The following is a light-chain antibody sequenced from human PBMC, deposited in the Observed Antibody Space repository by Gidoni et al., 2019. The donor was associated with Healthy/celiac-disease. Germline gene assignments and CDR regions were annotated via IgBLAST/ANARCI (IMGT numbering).Light chain of an antibody. V-gene: IGKV1-5*01. Sequence: DIQMTQSPSTLSASVGDRVTITCRARQSISSWLAWYQQKPGKAPKLLIYDASSLESGVPSRFSGRGSGTECTLTISSLQPDDFATYYCQQYNSYPYTFGQGTKLEIK. J-gene: IGKJ2*01. CDR1: QSISSW. CDR3: QQYNSYPYT. CDR2: DAS.